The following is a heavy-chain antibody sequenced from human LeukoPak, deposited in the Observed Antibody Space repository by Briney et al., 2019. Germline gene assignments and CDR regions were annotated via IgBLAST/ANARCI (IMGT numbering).Heavy chain of an antibody. CDR3: SKDRGVFGVAYSLDY. CDR2: IRYDGINE. D-gene: IGHD3-3*01. CDR1: GFRFSSYG. Sequence: GGSLRLSCAASGFRFSSYGMHWVRQAPGKGLEWVAYIRYDGINEYYADSVKGRFTISRDLSKNTLFLQINSLRPEGTAVYYCSKDRGVFGVAYSLDYWGQGTLVTVSS. J-gene: IGHJ4*02. V-gene: IGHV3-30*02.